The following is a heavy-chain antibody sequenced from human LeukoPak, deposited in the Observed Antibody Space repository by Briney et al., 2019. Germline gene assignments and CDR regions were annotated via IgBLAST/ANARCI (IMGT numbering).Heavy chain of an antibody. V-gene: IGHV3-7*01. D-gene: IGHD5-18*01. Sequence: GGSLRLSCAASGFTFSSYWMSWVRQAPGKGLEWVANIKQDGSEKYYVDSVKGRFTISRDNAKNSLYLQMNSLRAEDTAVYYWARISPERGYSYGPLDNYFDYWGQGTLVTVSS. J-gene: IGHJ4*02. CDR3: ARISPERGYSYGPLDNYFDY. CDR2: IKQDGSEK. CDR1: GFTFSSYW.